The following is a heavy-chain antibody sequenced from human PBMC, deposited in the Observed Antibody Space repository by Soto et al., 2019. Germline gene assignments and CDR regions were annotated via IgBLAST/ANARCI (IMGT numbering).Heavy chain of an antibody. V-gene: IGHV4-34*01. Sequence: SETLSLTCAVYGGSFSGYYWSWIRRPPGKGLEWIGEINHSGSTNYNPSLKSRVTISVDTSKNQFSLKLSSVTAADTAVYYCARGSMIVVADALNKNWLDPWGQGTLVTVYS. J-gene: IGHJ5*02. CDR3: ARGSMIVVADALNKNWLDP. D-gene: IGHD3-22*01. CDR2: INHSGST. CDR1: GGSFSGYY.